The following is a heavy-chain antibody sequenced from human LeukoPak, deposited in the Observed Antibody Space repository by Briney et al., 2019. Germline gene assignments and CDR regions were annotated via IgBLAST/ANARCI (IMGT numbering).Heavy chain of an antibody. CDR2: INTNTGNP. V-gene: IGHV7-4-1*02. D-gene: IGHD5-18*01. CDR1: GGTFSSDA. Sequence: GASVKVSCKASGGTFSSDAINWVRQAPGQGLEWMGWINTNTGNPTYAQGFTGRFVFSLDTSVSTAYLQISSLKAEDTAVYYCARAGIQLKSSRYYYYYGMDVWGQGTTVTVSS. J-gene: IGHJ6*02. CDR3: ARAGIQLKSSRYYYYYGMDV.